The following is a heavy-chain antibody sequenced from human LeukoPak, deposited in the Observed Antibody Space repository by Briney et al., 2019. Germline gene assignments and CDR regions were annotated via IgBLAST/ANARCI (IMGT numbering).Heavy chain of an antibody. J-gene: IGHJ5*02. CDR1: GGSISSSSYH. D-gene: IGHD4-11*01. CDR2: IYYSGST. CDR3: ARRASNLNWFDP. Sequence: SSETLSLTCIVSGGSISSSSYHWAWVCQPPGTGLEWIGNIYYSGSTHYNPSLRSRVTISVDTSKNQFSLKLSSVTAADTAVYYCARRASNLNWFDPWGQGTLVTVSS. V-gene: IGHV4-39*01.